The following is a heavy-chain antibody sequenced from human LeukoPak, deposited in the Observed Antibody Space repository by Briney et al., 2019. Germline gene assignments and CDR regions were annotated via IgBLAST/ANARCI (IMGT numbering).Heavy chain of an antibody. D-gene: IGHD7-27*01. Sequence: PGRSLRLSCAAAGFTFSSYGMHWVRQAPGKGLEWVAVIWYDGSNKYYVDSVKGRFTISRDNSKNTLYLQMNSLRAEDTAVYYCAKDLGAFDIWGQGTMVTVSS. J-gene: IGHJ3*02. CDR3: AKDLGAFDI. V-gene: IGHV3-33*06. CDR1: GFTFSSYG. CDR2: IWYDGSNK.